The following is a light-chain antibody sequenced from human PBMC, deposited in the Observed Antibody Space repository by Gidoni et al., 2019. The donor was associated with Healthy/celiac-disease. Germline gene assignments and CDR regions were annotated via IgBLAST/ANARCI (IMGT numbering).Light chain of an antibody. CDR3: QQSYSTPYT. J-gene: IGKJ2*01. Sequence: DIQMPQSPSSLSASVGDSVTITCRANQSISSYLNWYQQKPGKAPKLLIYAASSLQSGVPSRCSGSGSGIDFTLTISSLQPEDFATYYCQQSYSTPYTFGQXTKLEIK. CDR1: QSISSY. CDR2: AAS. V-gene: IGKV1-39*01.